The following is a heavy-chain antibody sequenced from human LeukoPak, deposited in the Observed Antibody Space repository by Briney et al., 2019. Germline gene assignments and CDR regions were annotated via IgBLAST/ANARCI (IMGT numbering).Heavy chain of an antibody. CDR2: IIPIFGTA. J-gene: IGHJ3*02. Sequence: SVKISCKASGGTFSSYAISWVREAPGQGLEWMGGIIPIFGTANYAQKFQGRVTITADKSTSTAYMELSSLRSEDTAVYYCARNLSVVVTSKHAFDIWGQGTMVTVSS. CDR1: GGTFSSYA. CDR3: ARNLSVVVTSKHAFDI. D-gene: IGHD2-21*02. V-gene: IGHV1-69*06.